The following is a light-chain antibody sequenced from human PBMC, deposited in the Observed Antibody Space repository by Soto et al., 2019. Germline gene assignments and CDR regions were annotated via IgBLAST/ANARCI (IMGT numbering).Light chain of an antibody. CDR2: ATS. J-gene: IGKJ1*01. CDR3: HQFGYSPRT. CDR1: QTVNSDY. V-gene: IGKV3-20*01. Sequence: EIVLTQSPGTLSLSPGETATLSCRASQTVNSDYLAWFQQRPGQAPRLLIFATSRRATDTPDRFSGSGSGTDFTLAIRRLEPEDFAVYDCHQFGYSPRTFGQGTKVE.